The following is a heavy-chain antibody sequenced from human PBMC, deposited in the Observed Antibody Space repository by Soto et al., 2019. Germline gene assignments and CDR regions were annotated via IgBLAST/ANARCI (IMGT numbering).Heavy chain of an antibody. CDR1: GYTFTSYD. D-gene: IGHD5-18*01. Sequence: ASLKVSCKASGYTFTSYDINWVRQATGRGLEWMGWMNPNSGNTGYAQKFQGRVTMTRNTSISTAYMELSSLRSEDTAVYYCARGRVGYSYGYGSSWGQGXLVTVYS. CDR3: ARGRVGYSYGYGSS. V-gene: IGHV1-8*01. J-gene: IGHJ4*02. CDR2: MNPNSGNT.